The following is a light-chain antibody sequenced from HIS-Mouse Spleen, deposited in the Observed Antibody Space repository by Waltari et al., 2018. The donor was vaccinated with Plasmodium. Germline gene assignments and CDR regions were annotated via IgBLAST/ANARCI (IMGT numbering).Light chain of an antibody. CDR2: EDS. V-gene: IGLV3-10*01. J-gene: IGLJ3*02. CDR1: ALPKKY. CDR3: YSTDSSGNHRV. Sequence: SYELTQPPSVSVSPGQTARITFSGDALPKKYAYWDQQKSGQAPVLVIYEDSKRPSGIPERFSGSSSGTMATLTISGAQVEDEADYYCYSTDSSGNHRVFGGGTKLTVL.